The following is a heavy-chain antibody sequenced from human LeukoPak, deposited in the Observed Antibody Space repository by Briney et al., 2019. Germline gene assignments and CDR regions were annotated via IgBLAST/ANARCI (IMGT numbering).Heavy chain of an antibody. CDR2: IYYSGST. CDR1: GGSISSSSYY. J-gene: IGHJ1*01. Sequence: KPSETLSLTCTVSGGSISSSSYYWGWIRQPPGKGLEWIGSIYYSGSTYYNPSLKSRVTISVDTSKNQFSLKLSSVTAADTAVYYCARSGGPAPNVYFQHWGQGTLVTVSS. D-gene: IGHD2-8*01. CDR3: ARSGGPAPNVYFQH. V-gene: IGHV4-39*01.